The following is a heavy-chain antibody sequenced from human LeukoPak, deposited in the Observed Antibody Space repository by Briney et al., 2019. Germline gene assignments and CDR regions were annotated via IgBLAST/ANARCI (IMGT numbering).Heavy chain of an antibody. CDR1: GYAFTSYD. D-gene: IGHD2-2*01. CDR2: MNPNSGNT. J-gene: IGHJ3*02. Sequence: ASVKVSCKASGYAFTSYDINWVRQATGQGLEWTGWMNPNSGNTGYAQKFQGRVTMTRNTSISTVYMELSSLRSEDTAVYYCASGSQYCSSTSCSPSGDAFDIWGQGTMVTVSS. CDR3: ASGSQYCSSTSCSPSGDAFDI. V-gene: IGHV1-8*01.